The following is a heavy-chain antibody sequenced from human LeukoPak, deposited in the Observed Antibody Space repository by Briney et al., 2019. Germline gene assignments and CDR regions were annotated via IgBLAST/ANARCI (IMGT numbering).Heavy chain of an antibody. D-gene: IGHD3-22*01. CDR3: ARGSSGHIHPTKYFDL. V-gene: IGHV3-13*01. J-gene: IGHJ2*01. CDR1: GFTFSSYD. Sequence: GGSLRLSCAASGFTFSSYDMPWVRQATGKGLEWVSVIGTAGDTYYPGSVKGRFTISRENAKNSLYLQMKSLRAGDTAVYYCARGSSGHIHPTKYFDLWGRGTLVTVSS. CDR2: IGTAGDT.